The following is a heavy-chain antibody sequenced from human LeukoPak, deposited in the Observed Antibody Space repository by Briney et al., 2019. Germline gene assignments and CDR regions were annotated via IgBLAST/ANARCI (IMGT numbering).Heavy chain of an antibody. CDR3: AIDYDTLTGYQGIDY. Sequence: GGTLRLSCAASGFTFSSYGMSWVRQAPGKGLEWVSAISGSGGSTYYADSVKGRFTISRDNSKNTLYLQMNSLRAEDTAVYYCAIDYDTLTGYQGIDYWGQGTLVTVSS. V-gene: IGHV3-23*01. J-gene: IGHJ4*02. D-gene: IGHD3-9*01. CDR1: GFTFSSYG. CDR2: ISGSGGST.